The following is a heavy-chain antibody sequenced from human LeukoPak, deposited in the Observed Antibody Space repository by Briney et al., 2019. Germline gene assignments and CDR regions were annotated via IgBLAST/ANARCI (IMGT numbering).Heavy chain of an antibody. CDR1: GGTFSSYG. D-gene: IGHD3-10*01. Sequence: ASVKVSCKASGGTFSSYGISWVRQAPGQGLEWMGGIIPIFGTANYAQKFQGRVTITTDESTSTAYMELSSLRSEDTAVYYCAGYGPPLDYYFDYWGQGTLVTVSS. CDR3: AGYGPPLDYYFDY. CDR2: IIPIFGTA. J-gene: IGHJ4*02. V-gene: IGHV1-69*05.